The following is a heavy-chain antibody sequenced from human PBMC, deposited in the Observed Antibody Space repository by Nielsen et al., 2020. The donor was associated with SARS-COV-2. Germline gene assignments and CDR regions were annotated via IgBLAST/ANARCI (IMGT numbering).Heavy chain of an antibody. J-gene: IGHJ6*03. Sequence: SETLSLTCAVSGDSVSSHDWWTWVRQSPGEGLEWIGEVSHSGSTNYSPSLKSRVTISVDTSNKQFSLNLTSVTAADTAVYYCARVLTIFGMDTRENYIDVWGKGTTVTVSS. CDR1: GDSVSSHDW. V-gene: IGHV4-4*02. CDR3: ARVLTIFGMDTRENYIDV. CDR2: VSHSGST. D-gene: IGHD3-3*01.